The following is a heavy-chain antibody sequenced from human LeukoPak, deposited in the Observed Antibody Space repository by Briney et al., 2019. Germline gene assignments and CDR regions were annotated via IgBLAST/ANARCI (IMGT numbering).Heavy chain of an antibody. J-gene: IGHJ4*02. CDR2: INHSGST. CDR1: GGSFSGYY. CDR3: ARGTSVVGATGDY. Sequence: SETLPLTCAVYGGSFSGYYWNWIRQPPGKGLEWIGEINHSGSTNYNPSLKSRVTISVDTSKNQFSLKLSSVTAADTAVYYCARGTSVVGATGDYWGQGTLVTVSS. V-gene: IGHV4-34*01. D-gene: IGHD1-26*01.